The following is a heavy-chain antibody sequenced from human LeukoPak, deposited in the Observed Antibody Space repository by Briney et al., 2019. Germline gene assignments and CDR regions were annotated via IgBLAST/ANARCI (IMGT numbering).Heavy chain of an antibody. CDR1: GFTFSNAW. CDR2: IKSKTDGGTT. D-gene: IGHD1-1*01. J-gene: IGHJ4*02. CDR3: TTGPLEFTY. Sequence: TGGSLRLSCAASGFTFSNAWMSWVSQAQGKGLEWVGRIKSKTDGGTTDYATPVKRRFTISRDDSKNTLYLQMNSLKTEDTAVYYCTTGPLEFTYWGQGTLVTVSS. V-gene: IGHV3-15*01.